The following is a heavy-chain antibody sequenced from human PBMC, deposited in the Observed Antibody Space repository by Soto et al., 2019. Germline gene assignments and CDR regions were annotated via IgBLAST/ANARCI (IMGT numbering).Heavy chain of an antibody. Sequence: VGSLRLSCAASGFTFSSYAMSWVRQAPGKGLEWVSAISGSGGSTYYADSVKGRFTISRGNSKNTLYLQMNSLRAEDTAVYYCAKDHKFLIADDFDYWGQGTLVTVSS. V-gene: IGHV3-23*01. CDR1: GFTFSSYA. CDR2: ISGSGGST. D-gene: IGHD6-13*01. J-gene: IGHJ4*02. CDR3: AKDHKFLIADDFDY.